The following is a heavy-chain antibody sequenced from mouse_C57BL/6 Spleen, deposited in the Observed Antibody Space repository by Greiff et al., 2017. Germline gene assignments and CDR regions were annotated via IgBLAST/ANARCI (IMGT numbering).Heavy chain of an antibody. CDR1: GFTFSSYG. CDR2: ISSGGSYT. CDR3: ARDYDGSSYVAMDY. V-gene: IGHV5-6*01. D-gene: IGHD1-1*01. Sequence: EVQLVESGGDLVKPGGSLKLSCAASGFTFSSYGMSWVRQTPDKRLEWVATISSGGSYTYYPDSVKGRFTISRDNAKNTLYLQMSSLKSEDTAMYYCARDYDGSSYVAMDYWGQGTSVTVSS. J-gene: IGHJ4*01.